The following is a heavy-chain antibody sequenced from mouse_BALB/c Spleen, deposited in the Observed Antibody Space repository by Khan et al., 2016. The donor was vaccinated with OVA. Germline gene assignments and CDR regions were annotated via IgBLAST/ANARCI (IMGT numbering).Heavy chain of an antibody. D-gene: IGHD2-4*01. V-gene: IGHV2-2*02. CDR2: IWSDGST. CDR3: ARRGYDYGRGALFAY. CDR1: GFSLNNYS. J-gene: IGHJ3*01. Sequence: VQLQQSGPGLVQPSQSLSITCTVSGFSLNNYSVHWVRQSPGKGLEWLGVIWSDGSTDYNAAFISRLTISKDNSRSQVFFKMNSLQPNDTAIYYGARRGYDYGRGALFAYWGQGTPVTVSA.